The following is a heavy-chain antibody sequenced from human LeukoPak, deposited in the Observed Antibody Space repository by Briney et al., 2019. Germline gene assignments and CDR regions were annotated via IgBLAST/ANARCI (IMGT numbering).Heavy chain of an antibody. CDR2: INHSGST. CDR3: VKSNSRYQPWTLDI. J-gene: IGHJ3*02. D-gene: IGHD2-2*01. Sequence: SETLSLTCAVYGGSFSGYYWSWIRQPPGKGLEWIGEINHSGSTNYNPSLKSRVTISVDTSNNQLSLKVNSVTAADTAMYYCVKSNSRYQPWTLDIWGRGTMVTVSS. V-gene: IGHV4-34*01. CDR1: GGSFSGYY.